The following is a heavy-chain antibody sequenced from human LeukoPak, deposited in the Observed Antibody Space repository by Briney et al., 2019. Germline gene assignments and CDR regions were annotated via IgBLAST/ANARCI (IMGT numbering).Heavy chain of an antibody. CDR3: ARGGVVVVAATPGYDY. J-gene: IGHJ4*02. CDR1: GYTFTSYY. Sequence: ASVKVSCKASGYTFTSYYMHWVRQAPGQGLEWMGIINPSGGSTNYAQKLQGRVTMTTDTSTSTAYMELRSLRSDDTAVYYCARGGVVVVAATPGYDYWGQGTLVTVSS. CDR2: INPSGGST. V-gene: IGHV1-46*01. D-gene: IGHD2-15*01.